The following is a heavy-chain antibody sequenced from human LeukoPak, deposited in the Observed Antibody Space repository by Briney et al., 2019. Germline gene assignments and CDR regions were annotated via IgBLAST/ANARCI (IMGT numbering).Heavy chain of an antibody. CDR3: ARDTGYSYGYYYYYGMDV. Sequence: PSETLSLTCTVSGDSISSHYWSWIRQPPGKGLEWIGYIYYSGSTNYNPSLKSRVTISVDTSKNQFSLKLSSVTAADTAVYYCARDTGYSYGYYYYYGMDVWGQGTTVTVPS. CDR1: GDSISSHY. J-gene: IGHJ6*02. D-gene: IGHD5-18*01. CDR2: IYYSGST. V-gene: IGHV4-59*11.